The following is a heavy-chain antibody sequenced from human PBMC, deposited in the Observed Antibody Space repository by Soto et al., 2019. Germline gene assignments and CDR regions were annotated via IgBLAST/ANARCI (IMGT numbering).Heavy chain of an antibody. CDR3: ARSIAAARTWFDP. CDR2: ISYRGTI. V-gene: IGHV4-39*01. CDR1: GASISSVDYY. Sequence: PSETLSLTCTVSGASISSVDYYWGWIRQSPEKGLEWVASISYRGTIYYNPSLKSRLTIFVDTSKNQSSLKLSSVTAADTAVYYCARSIAAARTWFDPWGQGTLVTVSS. D-gene: IGHD6-13*01. J-gene: IGHJ5*02.